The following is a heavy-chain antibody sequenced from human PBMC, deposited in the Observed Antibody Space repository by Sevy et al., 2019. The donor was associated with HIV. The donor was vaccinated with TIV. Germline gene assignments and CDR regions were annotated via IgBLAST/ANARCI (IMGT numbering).Heavy chain of an antibody. Sequence: GGSLRLSCATSGFSFSNYGMHWVRQAPGKGLEWVAGIWYDGSKKQYADSVKGRFTISRDNSKNTMYLQMNSLRVEDTALFYCARERDENSSGWSVPFDNWGQGTLVTVSS. V-gene: IGHV3-33*01. CDR3: ARERDENSSGWSVPFDN. CDR1: GFSFSNYG. CDR2: IWYDGSKK. D-gene: IGHD6-19*01. J-gene: IGHJ4*02.